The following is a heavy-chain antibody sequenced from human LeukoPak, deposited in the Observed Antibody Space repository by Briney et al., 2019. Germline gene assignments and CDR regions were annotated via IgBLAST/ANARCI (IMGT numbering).Heavy chain of an antibody. CDR3: ARDHPMVRGVIAY. V-gene: IGHV1-46*01. CDR1: GYTFTSYY. D-gene: IGHD3-10*01. J-gene: IGHJ4*02. Sequence: ASVKVSCKASGYTFTSYYMHWVRQAPGQGLEWMGIINPSGGSTSYAQKFQGRVTMTRDTSISTAYMELSRLRSDDTAVYYCARDHPMVRGVIAYWGQGTLVTVSS. CDR2: INPSGGST.